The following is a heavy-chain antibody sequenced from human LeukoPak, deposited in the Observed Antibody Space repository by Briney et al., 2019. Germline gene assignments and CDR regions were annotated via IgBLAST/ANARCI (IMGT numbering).Heavy chain of an antibody. CDR2: IKSKTDDGTA. J-gene: IGHJ4*02. CDR3: TTIPGEPLARDY. Sequence: GGSLRLSCAASGFTFSNAWMTWVRQAPGKGLEWVGRIKSKTDDGTADYAAPVEGRFTISRDDSRDTLYLQMNSLKIEDTAVYYCTTIPGEPLARDYWGQGTLVTVSS. V-gene: IGHV3-15*01. D-gene: IGHD1-26*01. CDR1: GFTFSNAW.